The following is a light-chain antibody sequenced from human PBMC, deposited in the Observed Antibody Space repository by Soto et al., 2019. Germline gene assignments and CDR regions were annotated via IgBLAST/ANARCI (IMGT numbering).Light chain of an antibody. Sequence: DIQMTQSTSSLSASQGDRVTITCRASQSITYLNWYQQKPGKAPKLLIYAASSLQSGVPSRFSGSGSGTHFTLTISSLQPEDFASYYCQQTYSTPLTFGGGTKVDI. J-gene: IGKJ4*01. CDR3: QQTYSTPLT. V-gene: IGKV1-39*01. CDR1: QSITY. CDR2: AAS.